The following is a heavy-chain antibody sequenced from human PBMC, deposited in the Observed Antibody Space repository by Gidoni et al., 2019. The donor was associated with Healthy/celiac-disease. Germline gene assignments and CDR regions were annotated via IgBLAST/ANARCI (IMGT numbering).Heavy chain of an antibody. Sequence: EVQLVESGGGLVQPGGSLRLSCAASGFTFRSYWMHWVRQAPGKGLVWVSRINSDGSSTSYADSVKGRFTISRDNAKNTLYLQMNSLRAEDTAVYYCAREAGWPRVWYFDLWGRGTLVTVSS. V-gene: IGHV3-74*01. CDR2: INSDGSST. J-gene: IGHJ2*01. D-gene: IGHD2-15*01. CDR3: AREAGWPRVWYFDL. CDR1: GFTFRSYW.